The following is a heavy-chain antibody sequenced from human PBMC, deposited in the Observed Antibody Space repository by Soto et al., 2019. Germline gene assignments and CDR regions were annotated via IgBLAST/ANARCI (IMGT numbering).Heavy chain of an antibody. J-gene: IGHJ3*02. CDR2: ISAYNGNT. Sequence: QVQLVQSGAEVKKPGASVKVSCKASGYTFTSYGISWVRQAPGQGLEWMGWISAYNGNTNYAQKLQGRVTMTTDTSTSTAYMELRSLRSDATAVYYCARVDYYYDSSGYRGEAFDIWGQGTMVTVSS. CDR1: GYTFTSYG. CDR3: ARVDYYYDSSGYRGEAFDI. V-gene: IGHV1-18*01. D-gene: IGHD3-22*01.